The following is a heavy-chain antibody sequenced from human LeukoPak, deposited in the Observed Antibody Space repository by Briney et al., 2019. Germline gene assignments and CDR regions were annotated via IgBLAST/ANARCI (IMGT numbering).Heavy chain of an antibody. CDR1: GYTFTSYD. V-gene: IGHV1-8*01. J-gene: IGHJ4*02. D-gene: IGHD3-22*01. Sequence: ASVKVSCKASGYTFTSYDINWVRQATGQGLEWMGWMNPNSGNTGYAQKFQGRVTMTRNTSISTAYMELSSLRSEDTAVYYCARASRGRRYYYDSSGYLPLGYWGQGTLVTVSS. CDR2: MNPNSGNT. CDR3: ARASRGRRYYYDSSGYLPLGY.